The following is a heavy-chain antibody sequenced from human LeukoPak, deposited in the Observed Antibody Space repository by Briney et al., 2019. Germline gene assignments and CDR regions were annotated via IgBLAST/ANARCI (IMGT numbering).Heavy chain of an antibody. V-gene: IGHV4-59*08. CDR1: GGSISGYS. Sequence: SETLSLTCTASGGSISGYSWSWIRQPPGKGLEWIAQIDYIGSTKYHPSLRSRVTISVDTSKNELSLRLTSLTAADTAIYYCARRLYSSGYGDWFDPWGQGTLVTVSS. CDR2: IDYIGST. J-gene: IGHJ5*02. D-gene: IGHD6-19*01. CDR3: ARRLYSSGYGDWFDP.